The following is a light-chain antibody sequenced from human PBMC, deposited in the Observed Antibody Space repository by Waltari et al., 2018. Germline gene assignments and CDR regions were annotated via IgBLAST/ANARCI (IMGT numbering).Light chain of an antibody. Sequence: QSVLTQPPSVSEAPRQRVTISCSGSSSNIGNNAVNWYQQLPGKAPKLLIYYDDLLPSGVSDRFSGSQSGTSASLAISGLQSEDEADYYCAAWDDSLSGQVFGGGTKLTVL. V-gene: IGLV1-36*01. J-gene: IGLJ3*02. CDR1: SSNIGNNA. CDR3: AAWDDSLSGQV. CDR2: YDD.